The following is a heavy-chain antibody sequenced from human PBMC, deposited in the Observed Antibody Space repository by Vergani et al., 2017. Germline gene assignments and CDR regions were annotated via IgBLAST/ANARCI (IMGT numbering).Heavy chain of an antibody. V-gene: IGHV3-7*01. J-gene: IGHJ4*02. D-gene: IGHD4-11*01. CDR1: GFSFSSYW. Sequence: EVQLVESGGGLIHPGGSLRLSCEGSGFSFSSYWMSWVRQAPGKGLEWVANIKQDGSEKYYVDSVKGRFTISRDNAKNSLYLQMNSLRAEDTAVYYCARDNSNYEGNWGYWGQGTLVTVSS. CDR3: ARDNSNYEGNWGY. CDR2: IKQDGSEK.